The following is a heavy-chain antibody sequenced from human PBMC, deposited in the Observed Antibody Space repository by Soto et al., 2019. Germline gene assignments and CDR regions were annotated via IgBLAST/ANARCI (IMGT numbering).Heavy chain of an antibody. Sequence: QVQLQESGPGLVKPSQTLSLTCTVSGGSISSGGYYWSWIRQHPGKGLEWIGYIYYRGSTYYNPSLKSRVTISVDTSKNQFSLNLSSVTAADTAVYYCARYMVRGVISQLDYWGQGTLVTVSS. CDR1: GGSISSGGYY. D-gene: IGHD3-10*01. J-gene: IGHJ4*02. CDR2: IYYRGST. V-gene: IGHV4-31*03. CDR3: ARYMVRGVISQLDY.